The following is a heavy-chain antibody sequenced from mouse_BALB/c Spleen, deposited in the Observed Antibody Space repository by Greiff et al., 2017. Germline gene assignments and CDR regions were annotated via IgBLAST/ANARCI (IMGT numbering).Heavy chain of an antibody. J-gene: IGHJ4*01. CDR1: GFSLTGYG. CDR3: AKVITTRGYAMDY. CDR2: IWGDGST. V-gene: IGHV2-6-7*01. D-gene: IGHD2-4*01. Sequence: QVQLKESGPGLVAPSQSLSITCTVSGFSLTGYGVNWVRQPPGKGLEWLGMIWGDGSTDYNSALKSRLSISKDNSKSQVFLKLNSLQTDDTATYYCAKVITTRGYAMDYWGQGTSVTVSS.